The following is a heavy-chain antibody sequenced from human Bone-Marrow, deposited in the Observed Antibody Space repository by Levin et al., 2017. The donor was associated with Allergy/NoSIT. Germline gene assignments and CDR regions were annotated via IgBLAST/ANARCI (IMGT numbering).Heavy chain of an antibody. CDR2: ISAYDGDT. D-gene: IGHD6-13*01. Sequence: AASVKVSCKASGYTFASHGFSWVRQAPGQGLEWVGWISAYDGDTSYAQRLQGRVTMTTDTSTNTAYMELRSLSSDDTAVYYCARDTIAAGGLFDYWGQGSLVTVSS. CDR1: GYTFASHG. CDR3: ARDTIAAGGLFDY. V-gene: IGHV1-18*01. J-gene: IGHJ4*02.